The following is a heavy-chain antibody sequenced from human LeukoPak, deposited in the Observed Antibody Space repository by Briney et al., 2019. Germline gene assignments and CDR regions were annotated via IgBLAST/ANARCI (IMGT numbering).Heavy chain of an antibody. J-gene: IGHJ3*02. CDR1: GGTFSSYA. CDR2: IIPIFGTA. Sequence: GASVKVSCKASGGTFSSYAISWVRQAPGQGLEWMGGIIPIFGTANYAQKFQGRVTITADESTSTAYMELSSLRSEDTAVYYCARDWEMATREEALGGNAFDIWGQGTMVTVSS. V-gene: IGHV1-69*13. CDR3: ARDWEMATREEALGGNAFDI. D-gene: IGHD5-24*01.